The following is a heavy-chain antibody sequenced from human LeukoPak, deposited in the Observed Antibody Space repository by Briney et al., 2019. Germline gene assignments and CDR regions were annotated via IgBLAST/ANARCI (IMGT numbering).Heavy chain of an antibody. CDR2: ISYDGSNK. CDR1: GFTFSSYG. J-gene: IGHJ4*02. D-gene: IGHD3-22*01. CDR3: AKDPKYDSSGYNYFDY. V-gene: IGHV3-30*18. Sequence: GGSLRLSCAAPGFTFSSYGMHWVRQAPGKGLEWVAVISYDGSNKYYADSVKGRFTISRDNSKNTLYLQMNSLRAEDTAVYYCAKDPKYDSSGYNYFDYWGQGTLVTVSS.